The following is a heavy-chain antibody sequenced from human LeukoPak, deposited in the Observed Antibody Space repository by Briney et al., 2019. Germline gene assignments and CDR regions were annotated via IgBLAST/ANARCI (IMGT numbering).Heavy chain of an antibody. CDR3: ARPFRRGALRHWFDP. Sequence: PSETLSLTCTVSGGSISSYYWSWIRQPPGKGLEWIGYIYYSGSTNYNPSLKSRVTISVDTSKNQFSLKLSSVTAADTAVYYCARPFRRGALRHWFDPWGQGTLVTVSS. V-gene: IGHV4-59*12. CDR1: GGSISSYY. J-gene: IGHJ5*02. CDR2: IYYSGST. D-gene: IGHD1-26*01.